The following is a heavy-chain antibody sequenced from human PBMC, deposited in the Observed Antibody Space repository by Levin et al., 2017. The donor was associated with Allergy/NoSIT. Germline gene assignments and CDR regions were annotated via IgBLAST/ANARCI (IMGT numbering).Heavy chain of an antibody. CDR1: DYTFISYG. Sequence: PLASVKVSCKASDYTFISYGVSWVRLAPGHGLEWMGWIANYNGITNYAEQFQGRVTMTTDTSTTTAYMELRSLRPDDTAVYFCATVLRARDRKAFDSWGQGTLVTVSS. CDR2: IANYNGIT. V-gene: IGHV1-18*01. CDR3: ATVLRARDRKAFDS. J-gene: IGHJ4*02.